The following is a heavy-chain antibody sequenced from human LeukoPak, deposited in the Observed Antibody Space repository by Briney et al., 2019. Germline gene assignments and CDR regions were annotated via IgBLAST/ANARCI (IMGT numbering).Heavy chain of an antibody. CDR2: ISGSGDNT. D-gene: IGHD3-22*01. CDR3: AKGSYYDSSGSFYFDY. J-gene: IGHJ4*02. V-gene: IGHV3-23*01. CDR1: GFTFSSSA. Sequence: LAGGSLRLSCAASGFTFSSSAMSWVRQAPGKGLEWVSGISGSGDNTYYADSVKGRFTISRDNSKNTLYVQVNSLGTEDTAAYYCAKGSYYDSSGSFYFDYWGQGTLVTVSS.